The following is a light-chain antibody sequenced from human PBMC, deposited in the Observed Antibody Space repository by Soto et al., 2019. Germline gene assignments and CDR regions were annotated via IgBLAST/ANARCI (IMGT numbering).Light chain of an antibody. CDR2: SNN. J-gene: IGLJ1*01. V-gene: IGLV1-47*02. CDR3: VSWDDSLSGLV. Sequence: QSVLTQPPLASGTPGQRVTISCSGRSANIGNNYVCWYQQLPGTAPKLLIYSNNQRPSGVPDRFSGSKSGTSASLAISGLRSEDEADYYCVSWDDSLSGLVFGTGTKVTVL. CDR1: SANIGNNY.